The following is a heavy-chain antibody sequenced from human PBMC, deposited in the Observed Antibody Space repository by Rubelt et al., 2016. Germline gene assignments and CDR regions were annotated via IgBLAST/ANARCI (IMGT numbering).Heavy chain of an antibody. D-gene: IGHD2-2*01. CDR3: AKSYPVPAARFSWFDP. J-gene: IGHJ5*02. Sequence: EVQLVESGGGLVQPGGSLRLSCAASGFTFSSYAMSWVRQAPGKGLEWVSAISGSGGSTYSADSVKGRFTISRDNSKNTLYLQMNSLRAEDTAVYYCAKSYPVPAARFSWFDPWGQGTLVTVSS. CDR2: ISGSGGST. V-gene: IGHV3-23*04. CDR1: GFTFSSYA.